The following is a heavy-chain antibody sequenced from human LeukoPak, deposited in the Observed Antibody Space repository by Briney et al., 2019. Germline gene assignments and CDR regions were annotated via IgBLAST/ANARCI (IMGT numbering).Heavy chain of an antibody. D-gene: IGHD6-6*01. CDR3: ARGRGTIAAAFDY. CDR1: GYTFTSYG. V-gene: IGHV1-69*05. Sequence: SVKVPCKASGYTFTSYGISWVRQAPGQGLEGMGGIIPIFGTANYAQKFQGRVTITTDESTSTAYMELSSLRSEDTAVYYCARGRGTIAAAFDYWGQGTLVTVSS. CDR2: IIPIFGTA. J-gene: IGHJ4*02.